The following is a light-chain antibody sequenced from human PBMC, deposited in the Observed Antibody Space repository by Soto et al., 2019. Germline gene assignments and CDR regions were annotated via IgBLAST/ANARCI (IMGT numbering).Light chain of an antibody. J-gene: IGKJ4*01. CDR1: QSVSSN. CDR2: GAS. Sequence: EIVITQSPATLSVSPGERATLSCRASQSVSSNLAWYQQKPGQAPRLLIYGASTRATGIPARFSGSGSGTEFPLTISSLQSEDFAVYYCQQYNNWPFTFGGGTKVEI. CDR3: QQYNNWPFT. V-gene: IGKV3-15*01.